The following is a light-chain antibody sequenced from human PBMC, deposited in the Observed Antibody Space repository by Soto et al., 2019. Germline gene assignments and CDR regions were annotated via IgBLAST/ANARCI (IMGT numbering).Light chain of an antibody. CDR3: KQYDSSWT. J-gene: IGKJ1*01. V-gene: IGKV3-20*01. CDR1: QSVPSNF. CDR2: GVS. Sequence: EIVLTQSPGTLSLSPGERATLSCRASQSVPSNFLAWYQQKPGQAPILVIYGVSRRATGIPDRFSGSGSGTDFTLTISRLEPEDFAVDYWKQYDSSWTFGQGTKVDIK.